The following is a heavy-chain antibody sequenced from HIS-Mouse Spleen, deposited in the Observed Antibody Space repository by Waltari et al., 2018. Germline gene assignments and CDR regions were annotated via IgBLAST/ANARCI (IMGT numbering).Heavy chain of an antibody. Sequence: QLQLQESGPGLVKPSETLSLTCTVSGGSISSYYWSWIRQPAGKGLEWIGRIYTSGSTTHNPSLKSRVTMSVDTSKNQFSLKLSSVTAADTAVYYCARDFHDFWSGYYGGDKKHDAFDIWGQGTMVTVSS. D-gene: IGHD3-3*01. CDR1: GGSISSYY. CDR3: ARDFHDFWSGYYGGDKKHDAFDI. V-gene: IGHV4-4*07. CDR2: IYTSGST. J-gene: IGHJ3*02.